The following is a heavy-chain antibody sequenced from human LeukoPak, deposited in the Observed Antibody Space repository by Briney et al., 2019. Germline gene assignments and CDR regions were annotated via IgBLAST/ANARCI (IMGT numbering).Heavy chain of an antibody. CDR2: ISGSGDST. D-gene: IGHD1-26*01. J-gene: IGHJ4*02. V-gene: IGHV3-23*01. CDR1: GFSFNNYA. Sequence: GGSLRLSCAGSGFSFNNYALAWVRQAPGKGLEWVSSISGSGDSTYHADSVKGLFTISRDNSANTLYLQMNSLRAEDTAIYYCAKILLVGATTDYWGQGTLVTVSS. CDR3: AKILLVGATTDY.